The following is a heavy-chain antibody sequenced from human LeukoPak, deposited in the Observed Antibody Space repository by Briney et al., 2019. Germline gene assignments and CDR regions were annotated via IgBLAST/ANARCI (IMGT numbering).Heavy chain of an antibody. D-gene: IGHD2-15*01. CDR3: AKEGFYCSGGSCYPDY. J-gene: IGHJ4*02. Sequence: GGSLRLSCAASGFTFSSYAMSWVRQAPGKGLEWVSAISGSGGSTYYADSVKGRFTISRDNSKNALYLQMNSLRAEDTAVYYCAKEGFYCSGGSCYPDYWGQGTLVTVSS. CDR2: ISGSGGST. V-gene: IGHV3-23*01. CDR1: GFTFSSYA.